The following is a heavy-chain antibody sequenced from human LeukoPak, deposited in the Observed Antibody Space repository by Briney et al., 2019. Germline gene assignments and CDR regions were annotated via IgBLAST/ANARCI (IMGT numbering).Heavy chain of an antibody. Sequence: SVKVSCKASGGTFSSYAISWVRQAPGQGLEWMGGIIPIFGTANYAQKFQGRVTITADESTSTAYMELSSLRSEDTAVYYCARAHSSWYPFDYWGQGTLVTVSS. CDR1: GGTFSSYA. V-gene: IGHV1-69*13. CDR3: ARAHSSWYPFDY. CDR2: IIPIFGTA. J-gene: IGHJ4*02. D-gene: IGHD6-13*01.